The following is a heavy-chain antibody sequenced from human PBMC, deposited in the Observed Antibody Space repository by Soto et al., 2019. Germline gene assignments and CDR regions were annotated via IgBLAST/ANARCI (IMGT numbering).Heavy chain of an antibody. Sequence: ASVKVSCKASGYTFTSYDINWVRQATGQRLEWMGWMNAGNGNTKYSQKFQGRVTITRDTSASTAYMELSSLRSEDTAVYYCARGLLIDRVTTLSFDYWGQGTLVTVSS. D-gene: IGHD4-4*01. CDR2: MNAGNGNT. CDR1: GYTFTSYD. V-gene: IGHV1-3*01. CDR3: ARGLLIDRVTTLSFDY. J-gene: IGHJ4*02.